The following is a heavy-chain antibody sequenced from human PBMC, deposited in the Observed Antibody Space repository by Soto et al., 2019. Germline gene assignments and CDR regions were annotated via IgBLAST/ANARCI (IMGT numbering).Heavy chain of an antibody. J-gene: IGHJ5*02. CDR1: GGSISRSTYY. D-gene: IGHD2-2*02. CDR2: IYYSGST. Sequence: NPSETLSLTCTVSGGSISRSTYYWGWIRQPPGKGLEWIGSIYYSGSTYYRPSPKSRVTISVDTSKNQFSLKLSSVTAADTAVYYCARQVPAAIRLGWFDPWGQGTLVTVSS. CDR3: ARQVPAAIRLGWFDP. V-gene: IGHV4-39*01.